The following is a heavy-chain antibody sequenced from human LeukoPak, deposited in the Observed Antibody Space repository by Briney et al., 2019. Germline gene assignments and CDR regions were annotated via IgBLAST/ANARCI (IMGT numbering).Heavy chain of an antibody. J-gene: IGHJ4*02. Sequence: GGSLRLSCTASGFTFDDYAMHWVRQAPGKGLEWVSGISWNSGSIGYADSVKGRSTISRDNAKNSLYLQMNSLRAEDTALYYCARGPNSNWSGLDFWGQGTLLTVSS. V-gene: IGHV3-9*01. CDR1: GFTFDDYA. CDR2: ISWNSGSI. D-gene: IGHD6-6*01. CDR3: ARGPNSNWSGLDF.